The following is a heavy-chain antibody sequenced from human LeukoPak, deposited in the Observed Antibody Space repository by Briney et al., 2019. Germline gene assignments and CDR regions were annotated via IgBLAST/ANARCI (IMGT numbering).Heavy chain of an antibody. CDR3: ARDSYSSSSPYYYYGMDV. CDR1: RYTFTSYA. Sequence: GASVKVSCKASRYTFTSYAMNWVRQAPGQGLEWLEWINTNTGNPTYAQGFTGRFVFSLDTSVSTAYLQISSLKAEDTAVYYCARDSYSSSSPYYYYGMDVWGQGTTVTVSS. V-gene: IGHV7-4-1*02. CDR2: INTNTGNP. J-gene: IGHJ6*02. D-gene: IGHD6-6*01.